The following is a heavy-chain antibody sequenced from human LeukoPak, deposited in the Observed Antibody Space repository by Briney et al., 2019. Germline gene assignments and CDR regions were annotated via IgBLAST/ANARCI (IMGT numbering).Heavy chain of an antibody. CDR1: DGSISGFY. D-gene: IGHD3-10*01. CDR3: ARVNYRSGSYSSWFDP. Sequence: NPSETLSLTCTVSDGSISGFYWSWIRQSPGKGLEGIGYISYEGSTNYHLSLKSRVTISVDTSKNQFSLKLSSVTATDTALYYCARVNYRSGSYSSWFDPWGQGTLVTVSS. J-gene: IGHJ5*02. CDR2: ISYEGST. V-gene: IGHV4-59*08.